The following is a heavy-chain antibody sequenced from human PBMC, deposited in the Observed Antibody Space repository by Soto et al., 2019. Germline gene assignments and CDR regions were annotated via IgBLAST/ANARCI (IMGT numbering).Heavy chain of an antibody. D-gene: IGHD3-22*01. CDR2: ISVPDAGT. V-gene: IGHV3-23*01. CDR3: AKDAPGSGWLSDS. J-gene: IGHJ4*02. Sequence: EVYLLESGGGLVHPGESLRLSCAASGFIFSNYAMSWVRQAPGKGLEWVSTISVPDAGTAYADSVKGRFTISRDNSKNTLYLQMNSLRVEDTAVYYCAKDAPGSGWLSDSWGQGARVTVSS. CDR1: GFIFSNYA.